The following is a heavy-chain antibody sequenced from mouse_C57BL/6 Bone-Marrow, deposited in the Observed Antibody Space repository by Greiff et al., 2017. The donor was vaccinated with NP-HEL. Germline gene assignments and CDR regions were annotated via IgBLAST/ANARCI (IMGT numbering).Heavy chain of an antibody. V-gene: IGHV5-16*01. Sequence: DVKLVESEGGLVQPGSSMKLSCTASGFTFSDYYMAWVRQVPEKGLEWVANINYDGSSTYYLDSLKSRFIISRDNAKNILYLQMSSLKSEDTATYYCARDHYDSFDYWGQGTTLTVSS. D-gene: IGHD2-4*01. CDR3: ARDHYDSFDY. CDR1: GFTFSDYY. J-gene: IGHJ2*01. CDR2: INYDGSST.